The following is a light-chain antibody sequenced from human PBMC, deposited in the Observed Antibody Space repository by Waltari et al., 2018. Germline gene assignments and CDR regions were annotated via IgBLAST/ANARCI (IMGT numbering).Light chain of an antibody. Sequence: QSALTQTATVSGSPGQSITIPCTGSSSDVGKYNLVSWYRQHPGEAPKLIIYDVNKRPLGVSNRFSGSKSGNTASLTISGLQAADEADYYCCSYAGSSVSVFGGGTK. J-gene: IGLJ3*02. CDR2: DVN. CDR3: CSYAGSSVSV. CDR1: SSDVGKYNL. V-gene: IGLV2-23*02.